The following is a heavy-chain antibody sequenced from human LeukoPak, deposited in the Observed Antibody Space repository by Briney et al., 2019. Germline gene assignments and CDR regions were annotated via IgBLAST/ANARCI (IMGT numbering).Heavy chain of an antibody. CDR3: AREEGAPIAAANI. D-gene: IGHD6-13*01. CDR2: ISAYNGDT. CDR1: GYIFTSYS. V-gene: IGHV1-18*01. J-gene: IGHJ3*02. Sequence: GASVNVSCKASGYIFTSYSIIWVRQAPGQGREWLGWISAYNGDTNYVKKFQGRVTLTPDTSTSTAYMEVKSLRSADTPVYYCAREEGAPIAAANIWGLGPKVTVSS.